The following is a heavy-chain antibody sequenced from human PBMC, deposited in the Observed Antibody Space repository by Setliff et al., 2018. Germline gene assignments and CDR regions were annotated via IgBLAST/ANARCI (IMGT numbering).Heavy chain of an antibody. J-gene: IGHJ5*02. CDR3: ARDKLRFLENWFDP. CDR2: IKQDGSEK. Sequence: GGSLRLSCAASGFTFSSYWMSWVRQAPGKGLEWVANIKQDGSEKYYVDSVKGRFTISRDNAKNSLYLQMSSLRAEDTAVYYCARDKLRFLENWFDPWGQGTLVTVSS. CDR1: GFTFSSYW. V-gene: IGHV3-7*01. D-gene: IGHD3-3*01.